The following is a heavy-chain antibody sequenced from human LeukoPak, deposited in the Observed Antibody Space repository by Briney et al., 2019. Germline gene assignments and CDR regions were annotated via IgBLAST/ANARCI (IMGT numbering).Heavy chain of an antibody. J-gene: IGHJ6*03. CDR1: GYTFSRYY. Sequence: ASVKVSCKTSGYTFSRYYMNWVRQAPGQGLEWMGIIDPSSSTTSYAPKFQGRLTMTRDTSTSTDYMELTGLTSEDTAVYYCARPPRPFYYYYMAIWGTGTTVTVSS. CDR2: IDPSSSTT. CDR3: ARPPRPFYYYYMAI. V-gene: IGHV1-46*03.